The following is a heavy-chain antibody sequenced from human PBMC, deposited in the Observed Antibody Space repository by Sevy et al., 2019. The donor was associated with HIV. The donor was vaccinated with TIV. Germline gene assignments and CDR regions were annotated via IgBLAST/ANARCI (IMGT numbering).Heavy chain of an antibody. D-gene: IGHD3-16*02. CDR3: AGDLDLYDYVWGSYRPEYYGMDV. J-gene: IGHJ6*02. Sequence: GGSLRLSCAASGFTFSDYYMSWIRQAPGKGLEWVSYISSSGSTIYYADSVKGRFTISRDNAKNSLYRQMNSLRAEDTAVYYCAGDLDLYDYVWGSYRPEYYGMDVWGQGTTVTVSS. CDR1: GFTFSDYY. V-gene: IGHV3-11*01. CDR2: ISSSGSTI.